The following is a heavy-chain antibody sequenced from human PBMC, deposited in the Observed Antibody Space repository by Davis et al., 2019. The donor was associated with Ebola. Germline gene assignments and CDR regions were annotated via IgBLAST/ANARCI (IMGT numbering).Heavy chain of an antibody. CDR1: GVSISSYY. D-gene: IGHD3-22*01. Sequence: PGGSLRLSCAASGVSISSYYLNWIRQAPGKGLEWVSYISSSGSTIYYASSVKGRFTISRDNAKNALYLQMNSLRAEDTAVYYCARGGSSGYYDALDIWGQGTMVTVSS. J-gene: IGHJ3*02. CDR3: ARGGSSGYYDALDI. CDR2: ISSSGSTI. V-gene: IGHV3-48*03.